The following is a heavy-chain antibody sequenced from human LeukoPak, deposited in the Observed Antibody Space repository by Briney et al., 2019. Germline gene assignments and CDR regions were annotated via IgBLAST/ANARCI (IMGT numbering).Heavy chain of an antibody. J-gene: IGHJ4*02. D-gene: IGHD2-2*01. Sequence: GGSLRLSCAASGFTFSNAWMSWVRQAPGKGLEWVGRIKSKTDGGTTDYAAPVKGRFTISRDDSKNTLYLQMNSLKTEDTAVYYCTTLSTSHATGSHGSNDYWGQGTLVTVSS. CDR3: TTLSTSHATGSHGSNDY. CDR2: IKSKTDGGTT. CDR1: GFTFSNAW. V-gene: IGHV3-15*01.